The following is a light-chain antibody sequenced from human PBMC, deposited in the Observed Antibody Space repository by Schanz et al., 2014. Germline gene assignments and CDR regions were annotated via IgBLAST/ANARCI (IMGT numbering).Light chain of an antibody. CDR3: CSLSADSTWV. V-gene: IGLV2-14*03. Sequence: QSALTQPASVSGSPGQSITLSCTGTSSDVGGYNYVSWYQHHPGKAPKLMIYDVNKRPSGVPDRFSGSKSGNTASLTISGLQADDEADYHCCSLSADSTWVFGGGTKLTVL. CDR1: SSDVGGYNY. CDR2: DVN. J-gene: IGLJ3*02.